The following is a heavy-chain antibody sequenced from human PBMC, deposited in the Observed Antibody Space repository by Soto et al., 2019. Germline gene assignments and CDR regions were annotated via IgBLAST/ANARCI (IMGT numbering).Heavy chain of an antibody. Sequence: SETLFLTCAVSGGSISSGGYSWSWIRQPPGKGLEWIGYIYHSGSTNYNPSLKSRGSISLDTSKNQFSLKLTPVTAADTAVYYCAMGVGLPLDHWGQGILVTVSS. J-gene: IGHJ4*02. D-gene: IGHD3-16*01. CDR2: IYHSGST. CDR1: GGSISSGGYS. V-gene: IGHV4-30-2*02. CDR3: AMGVGLPLDH.